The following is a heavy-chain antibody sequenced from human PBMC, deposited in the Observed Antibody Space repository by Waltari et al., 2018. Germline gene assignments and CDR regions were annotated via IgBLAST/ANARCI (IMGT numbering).Heavy chain of an antibody. CDR3: ARGGNDFWSGYAHYYYMDV. Sequence: EVQLVESGGGLVQLGGSLRLSCAASGFTFSSYWSPWVRQAPGKGLVWVSRINSDGSSTSYADSVKGRFTISRDNAKNTLYLQMNSLRAEDTAVYYCARGGNDFWSGYAHYYYMDVWGKGTTVTISS. J-gene: IGHJ6*03. CDR1: GFTFSSYW. D-gene: IGHD3-3*01. CDR2: INSDGSST. V-gene: IGHV3-74*01.